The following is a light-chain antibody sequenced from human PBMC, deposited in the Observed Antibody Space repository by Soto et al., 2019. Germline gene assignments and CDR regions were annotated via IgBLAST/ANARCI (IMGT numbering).Light chain of an antibody. CDR1: QSVSSY. CDR3: QQRNNWPPIT. Sequence: EILLTQSPATLSLCPVERSTLSCMASQSVSSYLAWYQQKPGQAPRLLIYDASNRATGIPARFSGSGSGTDFTLTISSLEPEDFALYYCQQRNNWPPITFGQGTRLEI. V-gene: IGKV3-11*01. CDR2: DAS. J-gene: IGKJ5*01.